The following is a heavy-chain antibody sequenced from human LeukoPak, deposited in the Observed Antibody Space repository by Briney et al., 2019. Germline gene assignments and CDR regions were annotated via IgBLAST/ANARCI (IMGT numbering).Heavy chain of an antibody. V-gene: IGHV4-61*02. CDR3: ASLGRGYSYGPRFDY. Sequence: SETLSLTCTVSGGSISSGSYYWSWIRQPAGKGLEWIGRIYTSGSTNYNPSLKSRVTISVDTSKNRFSLKLSSVTAADTAVYYCASLGRGYSYGPRFDYWGQGTLVTVSS. J-gene: IGHJ4*02. CDR2: IYTSGST. CDR1: GGSISSGSYY. D-gene: IGHD5-18*01.